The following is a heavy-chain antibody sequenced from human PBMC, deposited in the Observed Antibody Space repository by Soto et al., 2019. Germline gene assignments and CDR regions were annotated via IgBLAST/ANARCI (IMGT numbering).Heavy chain of an antibody. CDR1: GGSISGYY. CDR2: MYNTGST. Sequence: QVQLQESGPGLVKTSETLSLTCTVSGGSISGYYWRWIRQPPGKGLEWIGYMYNTGSTVYNPSFNSRVTISVDTSKNQFSLKLNSVTAADTALYYCASVLSGYCGTDCYPLDVWGQGTTVTVSS. D-gene: IGHD2-21*02. V-gene: IGHV4-59*01. J-gene: IGHJ6*02. CDR3: ASVLSGYCGTDCYPLDV.